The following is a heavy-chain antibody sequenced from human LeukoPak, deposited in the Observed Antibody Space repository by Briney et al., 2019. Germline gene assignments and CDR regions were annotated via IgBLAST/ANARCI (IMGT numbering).Heavy chain of an antibody. D-gene: IGHD6-13*01. J-gene: IGHJ4*02. Sequence: GGSLRLSCAASGFTFSSYSMNWVRQAPGKGLEWVSYISSSSSTIYYADSVKGRFTISRDNAKNSLYLQMNSLRAEDTAVYYCAKDQGIAAAGKKRDYFDYWGQGTLVTVSS. CDR1: GFTFSSYS. V-gene: IGHV3-48*01. CDR3: AKDQGIAAAGKKRDYFDY. CDR2: ISSSSSTI.